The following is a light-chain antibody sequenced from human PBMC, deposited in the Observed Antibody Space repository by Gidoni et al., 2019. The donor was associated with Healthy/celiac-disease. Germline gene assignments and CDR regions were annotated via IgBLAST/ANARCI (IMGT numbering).Light chain of an antibody. CDR1: QSVSSN. J-gene: IGKJ4*01. Sequence: IVMTQSPATLSVSPGERATLSCRARQSVSSNVAWSHQKPGQAPRLLIYGASTRATGIPARFSGSGFGTEFTLTIRSLQSEDFAVYYCQQYNNWPLTFGGGTKVEIK. V-gene: IGKV3-15*01. CDR2: GAS. CDR3: QQYNNWPLT.